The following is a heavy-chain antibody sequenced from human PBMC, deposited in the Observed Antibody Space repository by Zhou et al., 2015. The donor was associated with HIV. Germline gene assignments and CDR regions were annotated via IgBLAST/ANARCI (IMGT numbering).Heavy chain of an antibody. CDR3: AREPGYCTGGVCYNFFFDY. D-gene: IGHD2-8*02. V-gene: IGHV1-69*01. Sequence: QVQLVQSGAEVKKPGSSVKVSCKASGGTFSSYAISWVRQAPGQGLEWMGGIIPIFGTANYAQKFQGRVTITADESTSTAYMELSSLRSEDTAVYYCAREPGYCTGGVCYNFFFDYWGQGTLVTVSS. CDR1: GGTFSSYA. CDR2: IIPIFGTA. J-gene: IGHJ4*02.